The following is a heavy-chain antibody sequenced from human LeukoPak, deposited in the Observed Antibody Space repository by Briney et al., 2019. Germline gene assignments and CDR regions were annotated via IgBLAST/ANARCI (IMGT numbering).Heavy chain of an antibody. D-gene: IGHD3-16*01. CDR1: GGSFSGYY. Sequence: KPSETLSLTCAVYGGSFSGYYWSWIRQPPGKGLEWIGEINHSGSTNYNPSLKSRVTISVDTSKNQFSLKLSSVTAADTAVYYCARGRGRLFDYWGQGTLVTVSS. CDR2: INHSGST. CDR3: ARGRGRLFDY. J-gene: IGHJ4*02. V-gene: IGHV4-34*01.